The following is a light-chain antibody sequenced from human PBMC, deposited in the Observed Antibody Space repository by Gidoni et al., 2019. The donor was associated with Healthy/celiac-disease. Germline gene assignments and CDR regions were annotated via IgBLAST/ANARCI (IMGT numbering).Light chain of an antibody. V-gene: IGKV1-39*01. CDR1: QSISSY. Sequence: DIQMTQTPSSLSASVGDRVTITCRESQSISSYLHRYQQKPGKDPKLLIDAASSLQSGVPSRFSGSESGTYFTLTISSLQPEDFSTYYCQQSYSTPYTFGQRTKLEIK. CDR2: AAS. J-gene: IGKJ2*01. CDR3: QQSYSTPYT.